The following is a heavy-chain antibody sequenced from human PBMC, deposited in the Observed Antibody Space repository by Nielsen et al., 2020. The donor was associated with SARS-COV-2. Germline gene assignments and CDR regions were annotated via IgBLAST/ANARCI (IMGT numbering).Heavy chain of an antibody. CDR2: IYYSGST. CDR3: ARGVDSGSQVGFDP. CDR1: GGSISSYY. Sequence: SETLSLTCTVSGGSISSYYWSWIRQPPGKGLEWIGYIYYSGSTNYNPSLKSRVTISVDTSKNQFSLKLSSATAADTAVYYCARGVDSGSQVGFDPWGQGTLVTVSS. V-gene: IGHV4-59*01. D-gene: IGHD1-26*01. J-gene: IGHJ5*02.